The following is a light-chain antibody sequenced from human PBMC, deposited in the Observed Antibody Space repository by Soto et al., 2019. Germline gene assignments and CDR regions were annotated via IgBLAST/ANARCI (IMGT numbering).Light chain of an antibody. CDR2: DAS. Sequence: DIHMTHSPSTLSSSLVDRVTITCRASQSISSWLAWYQQKPGKAPKLLIYDASSLESGVPSRFSGSGSGTEFTLTISSLQPDDFATYYCQQYNSYSPWTFGQGTKVDIK. J-gene: IGKJ1*01. CDR3: QQYNSYSPWT. V-gene: IGKV1-5*01. CDR1: QSISSW.